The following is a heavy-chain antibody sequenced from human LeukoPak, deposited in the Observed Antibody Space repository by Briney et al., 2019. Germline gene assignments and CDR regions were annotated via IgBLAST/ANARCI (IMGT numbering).Heavy chain of an antibody. CDR2: IYTSGST. Sequence: SQTLSLTCTVSGGSISSGSYYWSWIRQPAGKGLEWIGRIYTSGSTNYNPSLKSRVTISVDTSKNQFSLKLSSVTAADTAVYYCARNYYDSSGYKDYWGQGTLVTVSP. CDR3: ARNYYDSSGYKDY. J-gene: IGHJ4*02. D-gene: IGHD3-22*01. CDR1: GGSISSGSYY. V-gene: IGHV4-61*02.